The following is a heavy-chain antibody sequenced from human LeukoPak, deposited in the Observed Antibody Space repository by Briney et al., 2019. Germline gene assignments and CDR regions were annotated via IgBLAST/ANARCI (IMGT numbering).Heavy chain of an antibody. V-gene: IGHV4-30-4*01. J-gene: IGHJ4*02. CDR2: IYYSGST. CDR3: ARYYDLLNGPHFDY. Sequence: SQTLSLTCTVSGGSISGGDKYWSWICQPPGKDLEWIGYIYYSGSTYYNPSLRGRVTISINTSQNRFSLRLSSVTAADTAVYYCARYYDLLNGPHFDYWGQGTLVTVSS. CDR1: GGSISGGDKY. D-gene: IGHD3-9*01.